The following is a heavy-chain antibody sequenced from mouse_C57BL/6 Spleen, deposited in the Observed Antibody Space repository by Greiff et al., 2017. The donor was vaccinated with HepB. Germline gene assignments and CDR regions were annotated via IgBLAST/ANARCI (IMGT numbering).Heavy chain of an antibody. D-gene: IGHD2-4*01. CDR3: AREITTRYYFDY. CDR2: IDPSDSET. CDR1: GYTFTSYW. V-gene: IGHV1-52*01. J-gene: IGHJ2*01. Sequence: QVQLQQPGAELVRPGSSVKLSCKASGYTFTSYWMHWVKQRPIQGLEWIGNIDPSDSETNYNEKFKDKATLTVDKSSSTAYMQLSSLTSEDSAVYYCAREITTRYYFDYWGQGTTLTVSS.